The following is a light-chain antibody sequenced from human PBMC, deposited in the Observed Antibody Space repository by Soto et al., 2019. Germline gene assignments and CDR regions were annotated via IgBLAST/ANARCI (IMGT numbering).Light chain of an antibody. CDR2: SAS. J-gene: IGKJ4*01. Sequence: DIQVTQSPSSVSASVGDRVTITCRTSQDVSSWLAWYQQKPGKAPELLIYSASTMQTGVPSRFSGSGSGTDFTLTISSLQPEDFATYYCQPAKSIPLTFGGGTKVDIK. V-gene: IGKV1-12*01. CDR3: QPAKSIPLT. CDR1: QDVSSW.